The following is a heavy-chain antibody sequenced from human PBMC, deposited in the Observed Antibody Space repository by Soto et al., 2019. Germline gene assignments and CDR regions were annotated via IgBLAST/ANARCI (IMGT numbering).Heavy chain of an antibody. J-gene: IGHJ4*02. Sequence: SETLSLTCAVYGGSFSGYYWSWIRQPPGKGLEWIGEINHSGSTNYNPSLKSRVTISVDTSKNQFSLKLSSVTAADTAVYYCARGGYCSGGSCYNKLFDYWGQGTLVTVSS. CDR1: GGSFSGYY. CDR3: ARGGYCSGGSCYNKLFDY. D-gene: IGHD2-15*01. V-gene: IGHV4-34*01. CDR2: INHSGST.